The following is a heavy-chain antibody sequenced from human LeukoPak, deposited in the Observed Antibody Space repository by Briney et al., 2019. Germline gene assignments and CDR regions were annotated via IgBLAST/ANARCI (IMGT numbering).Heavy chain of an antibody. J-gene: IGHJ4*02. D-gene: IGHD5-18*01. CDR1: GYSITGYY. Sequence: GASVKVSCKTSGYSITGYYIHWVRQAPGQGLEWMGRINPNSGGPNYGQKFQGTVTMTRDTSISTAYLELSNLRSDDTAAHYCVRGYSYGFYFDYWGQGSLVTVSS. CDR3: VRGYSYGFYFDY. CDR2: INPNSGGP. V-gene: IGHV1-2*06.